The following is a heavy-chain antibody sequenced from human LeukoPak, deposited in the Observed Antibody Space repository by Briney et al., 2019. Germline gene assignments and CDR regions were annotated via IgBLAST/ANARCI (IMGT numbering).Heavy chain of an antibody. D-gene: IGHD2-2*01. CDR1: GVTFSSDA. V-gene: IGHV3-23*01. CDR3: AKDPTKLTTSLNWFAP. Sequence: GGTLRLSCAASGVTFSSDAMSGGRQAPGEGVEWVSAISGSVAITSSAASLPSRFTISRDNSNHTLYLHMNSLRAADTAVSYCAKDPTKLTTSLNWFAPWGQGTLVPAPS. CDR2: ISGSVAIT. J-gene: IGHJ5*02.